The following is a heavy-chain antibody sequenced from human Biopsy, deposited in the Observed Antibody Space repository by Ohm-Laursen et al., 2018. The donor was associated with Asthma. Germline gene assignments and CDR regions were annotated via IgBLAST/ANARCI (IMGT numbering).Heavy chain of an antibody. CDR1: GYILTDLS. D-gene: IGHD4-17*01. J-gene: IGHJ4*02. CDR3: ASDFPKDYVRYNFQF. V-gene: IGHV1-24*01. Sequence: ASVKVSCKIYGYILTDLSMHWVRQAPGQGLEWVGGDDHEEGGTVNARRFQGRVTMTEDTSTDTAYMELSSLSSEGTAVYYCASDFPKDYVRYNFQFWGQGTLVTVSS. CDR2: DDHEEGGT.